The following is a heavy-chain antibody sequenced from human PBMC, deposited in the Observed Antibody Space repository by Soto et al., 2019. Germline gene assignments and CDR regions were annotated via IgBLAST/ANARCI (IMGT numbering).Heavy chain of an antibody. CDR2: IKSIGRGGTR. V-gene: IGHV3-15*01. CDR3: CWSHTINYYLHI. Sequence: GSLRLSCEASGFKFSDAWMCSVRQAPGKGPEWVGRIKSIGRGGTRDYAASVKGRFTISRDDSQNTLFLQMKSLRTEDTGVYFCCWSHTINYYLHIWGQGALVTVSS. D-gene: IGHD3-10*02. CDR1: GFKFSDAW. J-gene: IGHJ4*02.